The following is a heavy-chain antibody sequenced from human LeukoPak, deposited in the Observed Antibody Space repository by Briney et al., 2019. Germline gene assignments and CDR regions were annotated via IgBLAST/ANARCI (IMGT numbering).Heavy chain of an antibody. D-gene: IGHD6-19*01. CDR2: VLPIFGTA. Sequence: ASVTVSFAASGGTFSTYTIGWVRQAPGQGLEWMGGVLPIFGTANYAPEFQGRVTVTADESTSTAYMELSSLRSEDTAVYYCARSFHSSGWYHDYLVQGTLVTVSS. J-gene: IGHJ4*02. CDR1: GGTFSTYT. V-gene: IGHV1-69*13. CDR3: ARSFHSSGWYHDY.